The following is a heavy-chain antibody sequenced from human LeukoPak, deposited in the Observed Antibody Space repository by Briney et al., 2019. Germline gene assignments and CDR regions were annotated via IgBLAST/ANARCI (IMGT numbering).Heavy chain of an antibody. CDR3: ARDLAGYSSGWASDY. Sequence: PSETLSLTCTVSGGSIKSYYWTWIRQPAGKGLEWIGRIYTSGATDYNPSLKSRVTMSVDTSKNQFSLNLNSVTAADTALYYCARDLAGYSSGWASDYWGQGILVTVSS. CDR2: IYTSGAT. D-gene: IGHD6-19*01. CDR1: GGSIKSYY. J-gene: IGHJ4*02. V-gene: IGHV4-4*07.